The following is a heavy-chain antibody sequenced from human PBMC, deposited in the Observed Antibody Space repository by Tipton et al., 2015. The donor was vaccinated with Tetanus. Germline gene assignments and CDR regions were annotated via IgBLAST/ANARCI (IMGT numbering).Heavy chain of an antibody. CDR1: GGSFTDYS. Sequence: TLSLTCAVYGGSFTDYSWSWIRQPPGQGLEWIGEVNQAGNTDYIPSLKGRVTMSLDTSKSQLSLNLSSVTAADTGVYYCARGPRTRIYDSSGYSFRYFYGMDVWGLGATVTVSS. J-gene: IGHJ6*02. D-gene: IGHD3-22*01. V-gene: IGHV4-34*01. CDR3: ARGPRTRIYDSSGYSFRYFYGMDV. CDR2: VNQAGNT.